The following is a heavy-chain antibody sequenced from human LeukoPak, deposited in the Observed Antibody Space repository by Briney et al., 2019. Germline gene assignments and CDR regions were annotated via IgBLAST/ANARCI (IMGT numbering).Heavy chain of an antibody. CDR3: AREEAAGTMGFDY. J-gene: IGHJ4*02. Sequence: GGSLRLSCAASGFTVSSNYMGWVRQAPGKGLEWVSVIYSGGSTYYADSVKGRFTISRDNSKNTLYLQMNSLRAEDTAVYYCAREEAAGTMGFDYWGQGTLVTVSS. D-gene: IGHD6-13*01. CDR1: GFTVSSNY. CDR2: IYSGGST. V-gene: IGHV3-66*01.